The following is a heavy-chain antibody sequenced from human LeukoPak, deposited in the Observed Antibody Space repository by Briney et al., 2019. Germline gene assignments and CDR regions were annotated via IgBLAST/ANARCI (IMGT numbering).Heavy chain of an antibody. CDR3: ARAMYYHDSSGYFDY. Sequence: SETLSLTCSASGVSVGRFCWTWVRQPVGKGLEWIGRICATGSTIYNPSLKSRVTMSKDTSGNQFSLHLTSVTAADTAVYYCARAMYYHDSSGYFDYWGQGTLVTVSS. CDR1: GVSVGRFC. CDR2: ICATGST. J-gene: IGHJ4*02. D-gene: IGHD3-22*01. V-gene: IGHV4-4*07.